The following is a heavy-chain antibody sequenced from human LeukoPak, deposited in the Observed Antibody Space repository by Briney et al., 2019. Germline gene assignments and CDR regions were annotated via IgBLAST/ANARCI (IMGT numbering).Heavy chain of an antibody. CDR1: GFTFSSYI. CDR2: VNSESSTK. V-gene: IGHV3-48*04. J-gene: IGHJ6*03. CDR3: ASPPWGPYYMDV. D-gene: IGHD3-16*01. Sequence: GGSLRLSCAASGFTFSSYIMIWVRQAPGKGLEWVSFVNSESSTKYYADSVQGRFTISRDNAKNSLYLQMNSLRAEDTAVYYCASPPWGPYYMDVWGKGTTVTVSS.